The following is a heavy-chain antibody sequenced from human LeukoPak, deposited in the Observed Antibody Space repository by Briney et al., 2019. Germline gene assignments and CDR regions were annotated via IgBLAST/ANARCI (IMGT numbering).Heavy chain of an antibody. V-gene: IGHV4-61*02. D-gene: IGHD1-26*01. CDR2: ICTSGST. Sequence: SETLSLTCTVSGGSISSGSYYWSWIRQPAGKGLEWIGRICTSGSTNYNPSLKSRVTISVDTSKNQFSLKLSSVTAADTAVYYCASVGGSYYMDVWGKGTTVTISS. CDR1: GGSISSGSYY. J-gene: IGHJ6*03. CDR3: ASVGGSYYMDV.